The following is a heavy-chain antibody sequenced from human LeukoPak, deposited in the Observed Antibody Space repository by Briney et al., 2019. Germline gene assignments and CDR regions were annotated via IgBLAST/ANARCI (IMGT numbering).Heavy chain of an antibody. J-gene: IGHJ5*02. CDR2: ISYSGTT. CDR3: ARRSSGYCADGVCHTGYLP. D-gene: IGHD2-8*01. V-gene: IGHV4-39*01. Sequence: SETLSLTCTVSGGSISSSSYNWGWIRQPPGKGLGWIGSISYSGTTYYNPSLKSRVTISVDTSKNQFPLKLSSVTAADTAVYYCARRSSGYCADGVCHTGYLPWGQGTLVTVSS. CDR1: GGSISSSSYN.